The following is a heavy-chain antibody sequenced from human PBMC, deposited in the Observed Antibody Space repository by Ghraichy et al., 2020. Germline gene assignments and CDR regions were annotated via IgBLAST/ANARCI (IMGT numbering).Heavy chain of an antibody. CDR2: IWYDGSNE. J-gene: IGHJ6*02. V-gene: IGHV3-33*01. CDR1: GFTFSSYG. CDR3: SGDGPLSYDILTGCYRGMDV. Sequence: SCAASGFTFSSYGMHWVRQAPGKGLEWVAVIWYDGSNEYYADSVEGRFTISRDNSKNTLFLQMNSLRADDTAVYYLSGDGPLSYDILTGCYRGMDVWGQGTTVTVSS. D-gene: IGHD3-9*01.